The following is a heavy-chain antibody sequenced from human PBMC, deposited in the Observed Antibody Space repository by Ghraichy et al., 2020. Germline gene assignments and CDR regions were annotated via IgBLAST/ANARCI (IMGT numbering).Heavy chain of an antibody. CDR2: ISDSGST. V-gene: IGHV4-59*02. J-gene: IGHJ4*02. D-gene: IGHD3-10*01. Sequence: SETLSLTCTVSGDSVSSYYWSWIRQSPGKGLEWIGYISDSGSTDYNSSLKGRVTISLDTPNNQFSLILRSVTAADTAVYYCARGHYDLGFWGQGTLVTVSS. CDR3: ARGHYDLGF. CDR1: GDSVSSYY.